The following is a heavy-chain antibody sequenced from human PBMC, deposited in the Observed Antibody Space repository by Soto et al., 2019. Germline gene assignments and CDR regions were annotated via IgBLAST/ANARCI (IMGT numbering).Heavy chain of an antibody. D-gene: IGHD4-17*01. CDR2: IYYSGST. CDR1: GGSISSGCYY. J-gene: IGHJ6*04. Sequence: SETQSLTCTVSGGSISSGCYYWSWIRQHPGKGLEWIGYIYYSGSTYYNPSLKSRVTISVDTSKNQFSLRLSSVTAADTAVYYCASRTRLAEEGDYGDYDGKGGLALDVWGKGTTVTVSS. CDR3: ASRTRLAEEGDYGDYDGKGGLALDV. V-gene: IGHV4-31*03.